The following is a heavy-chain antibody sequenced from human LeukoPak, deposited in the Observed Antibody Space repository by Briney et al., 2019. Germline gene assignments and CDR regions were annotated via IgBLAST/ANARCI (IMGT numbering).Heavy chain of an antibody. CDR3: ARAPDSGSGWHSGYYYGMDV. D-gene: IGHD6-19*01. V-gene: IGHV1-69*04. CDR2: IIPIFGIA. CDR1: GGTFSSYA. J-gene: IGHJ6*02. Sequence: ASVKVSCKASGGTFSSYAISWVRRAPGQGLEWMGRIIPIFGIANYAQKFQGRVTITADKSTSTAYMELSSLRSEDTAVYYCARAPDSGSGWHSGYYYGMDVWGQGTTVTVSS.